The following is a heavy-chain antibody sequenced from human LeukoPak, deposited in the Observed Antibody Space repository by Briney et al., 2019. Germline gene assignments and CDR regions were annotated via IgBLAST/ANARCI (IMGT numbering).Heavy chain of an antibody. V-gene: IGHV1-24*01. Sequence: GASVKVSCKVSGYTLTELSMHWVRQAPGKGLEWMGGFDPEDGETIYAQKVQGRVTMTEDTSTDTAYMELSSLRSADTAVYYCVTDTVTDYYYYMDVWGKGTTVTVSS. D-gene: IGHD4-11*01. CDR1: GYTLTELS. CDR2: FDPEDGET. CDR3: VTDTVTDYYYYMDV. J-gene: IGHJ6*03.